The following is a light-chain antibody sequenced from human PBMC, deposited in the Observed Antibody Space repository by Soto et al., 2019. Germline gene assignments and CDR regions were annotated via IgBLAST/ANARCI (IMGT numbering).Light chain of an antibody. Sequence: EIVMTQSPATLSVSPGERATLSCRASQSVSSNLAWYQQKPGQAPRLLIYGASTRATGIPARFSGSGSGTEFTPTISSLQSADFAVYYCQQYNNWPPTFGQGTKVEIK. V-gene: IGKV3-15*01. CDR1: QSVSSN. CDR3: QQYNNWPPT. CDR2: GAS. J-gene: IGKJ1*01.